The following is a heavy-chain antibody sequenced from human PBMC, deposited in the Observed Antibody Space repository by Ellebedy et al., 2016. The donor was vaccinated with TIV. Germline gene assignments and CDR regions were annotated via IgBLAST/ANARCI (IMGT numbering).Heavy chain of an antibody. CDR1: GGSISSGDYY. CDR2: ISYSGST. CDR3: ARMVRGYYYYGMDV. Sequence: MPSETLSLTCTVSGGSISSGDYYWSWIRQPPGKGLEWIGYISYSGSTYYNPSLKSRVTISVDTSKNQFSLKLSSVTAADTAVYYCARMVRGYYYYGMDVWGQGTTVTVSS. J-gene: IGHJ6*02. D-gene: IGHD3-10*01. V-gene: IGHV4-30-4*02.